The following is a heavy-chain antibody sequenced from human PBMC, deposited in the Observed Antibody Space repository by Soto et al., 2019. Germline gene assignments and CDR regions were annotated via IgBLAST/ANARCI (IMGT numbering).Heavy chain of an antibody. CDR3: ARDPAWGAAAGYNWFDP. D-gene: IGHD6-13*01. CDR2: IYYSGST. Sequence: SETLSLTCAVSGGSISTYYWSWIRQPPGKGLEWIAYIYYSGSTNYNPSLKSRVTISVDTSKNQFSLKLSSVTAADTAVYYCARDPAWGAAAGYNWFDPWGQGTLVTVSS. CDR1: GGSISTYY. V-gene: IGHV4-59*01. J-gene: IGHJ5*02.